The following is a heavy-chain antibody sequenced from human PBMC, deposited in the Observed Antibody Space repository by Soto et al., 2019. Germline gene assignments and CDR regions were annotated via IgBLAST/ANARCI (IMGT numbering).Heavy chain of an antibody. J-gene: IGHJ3*02. Sequence: QVQLVQSGAEVKKPGASVKVSCKASGYTFTSYAMHWVRQAPGQRLEWMGWINAGNGNTKYSQKFQGRVTITRDTSASTSYMELSSLRSADTAVYYCARDRYCSSTSCHDAFDIWGQGTMVTGSS. D-gene: IGHD2-2*01. V-gene: IGHV1-3*01. CDR3: ARDRYCSSTSCHDAFDI. CDR1: GYTFTSYA. CDR2: INAGNGNT.